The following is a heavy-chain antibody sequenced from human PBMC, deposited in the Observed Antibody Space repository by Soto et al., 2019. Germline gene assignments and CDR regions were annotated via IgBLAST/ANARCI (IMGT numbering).Heavy chain of an antibody. Sequence: EVQLVESGGGLVQPGGSLRLSCAASGFTISSYRMNWVRQAPGKGLEWVSYISNSSSPIYYADSVKGRFTISRDNAKNSLYLQMNSLRAEDTAVYYCARDTPYTEEYVFDIWGQGTMVTVSS. CDR3: ARDTPYTEEYVFDI. CDR2: ISNSSSPI. CDR1: GFTISSYR. V-gene: IGHV3-48*01. D-gene: IGHD3-16*01. J-gene: IGHJ3*02.